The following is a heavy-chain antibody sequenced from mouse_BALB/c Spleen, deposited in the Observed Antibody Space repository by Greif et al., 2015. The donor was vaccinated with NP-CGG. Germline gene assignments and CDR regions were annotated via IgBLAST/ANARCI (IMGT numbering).Heavy chain of an antibody. J-gene: IGHJ1*01. Sequence: VQLQQSGAELVKPGASVKLSCKASGYTFTSYWMHWVKQRPGQGLEWIGEINPSNGRTNYNEKFKSKATLTVDKSSSTAYMQLSSLTSEDSAVYYCARLLRWGDWYFDVWGAGTTVTASS. CDR1: GYTFTSYW. CDR2: INPSNGRT. CDR3: ARLLRWGDWYFDV. V-gene: IGHV1S81*02. D-gene: IGHD1-1*01.